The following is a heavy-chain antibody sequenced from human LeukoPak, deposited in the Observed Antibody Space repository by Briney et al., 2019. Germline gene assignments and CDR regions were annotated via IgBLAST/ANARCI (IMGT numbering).Heavy chain of an antibody. CDR2: FDPEDGGT. J-gene: IGHJ5*02. V-gene: IGHV1-24*01. CDR1: GYTLTELS. D-gene: IGHD3-22*01. CDR3: AITSIVVARGWFDP. Sequence: ASVKVSCKVSGYTLTELSMHWVRQAPGKGLEWMGGFDPEDGGTIYAQKFQGRVTMTEDTSTDTAYMELSSLRSEDTAVYYCAITSIVVARGWFDPWGQGTLVTVSS.